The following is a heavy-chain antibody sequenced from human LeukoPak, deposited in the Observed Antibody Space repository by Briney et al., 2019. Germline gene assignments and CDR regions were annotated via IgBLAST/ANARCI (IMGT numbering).Heavy chain of an antibody. J-gene: IGHJ4*02. D-gene: IGHD3-22*01. CDR3: AKGPYSSGYSIDS. V-gene: IGHV3-9*01. CDR2: LSWNSDNI. Sequence: LRLSCTTSGFTIDDYAMHWVRQAPGKGLEWVSGLSWNSDNIDYADSVKGRFTISRDNDKNSLYLQMNSLKTDDTAFYYCAKGPYSSGYSIDSWGQGTLVTVSS. CDR1: GFTIDDYA.